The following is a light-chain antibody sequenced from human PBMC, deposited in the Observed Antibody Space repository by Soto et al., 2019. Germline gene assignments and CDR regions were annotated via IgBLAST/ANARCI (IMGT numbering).Light chain of an antibody. CDR1: QSVSSY. CDR2: DAS. V-gene: IGKV3-11*01. CDR3: QQRSNQIT. Sequence: EIVLTQSPATLSLSPGERATLSCRASQSVSSYLAWYQQKPGQAPRLLIYDASNSATGIPARFSGSGSGTDFTLTISSLEPEDFAVYYCQQRSNQITFGQGTRLEIK. J-gene: IGKJ5*01.